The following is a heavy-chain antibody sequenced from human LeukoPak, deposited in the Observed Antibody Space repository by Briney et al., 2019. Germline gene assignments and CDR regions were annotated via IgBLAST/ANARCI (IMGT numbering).Heavy chain of an antibody. Sequence: GGSLRLSCAVSGFTFSSYWMSWVRQAPGKGLEWVANIKQDGSEKYYVDSVKGRFTISRDNAKNSLYLQMNSLRAEDTAVYYCARKPRSLVRGEYYFDYWGQGTPVTVSS. CDR1: GFTFSSYW. CDR3: ARKPRSLVRGEYYFDY. J-gene: IGHJ4*02. D-gene: IGHD3-10*01. CDR2: IKQDGSEK. V-gene: IGHV3-7*01.